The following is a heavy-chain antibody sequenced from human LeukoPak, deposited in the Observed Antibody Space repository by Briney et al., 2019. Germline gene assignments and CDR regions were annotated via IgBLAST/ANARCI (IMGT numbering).Heavy chain of an antibody. D-gene: IGHD2-15*01. CDR2: INWSGVST. CDR3: ARRSCSGGNCYRWFDL. Sequence: TGGSLRLSCAASEFTFGDYGMSWVRQVPGKGLEWVADINWSGVSTTYADSVKGRFTISRDDAKNSLDLQMNSLKAEDTASYYCARRSCSGGNCYRWFDLWGQGTLVTISS. CDR1: EFTFGDYG. V-gene: IGHV3-20*04. J-gene: IGHJ5*02.